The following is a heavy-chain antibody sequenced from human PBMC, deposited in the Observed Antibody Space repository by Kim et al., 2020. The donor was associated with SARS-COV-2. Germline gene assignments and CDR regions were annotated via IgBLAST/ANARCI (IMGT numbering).Heavy chain of an antibody. CDR2: IYHSGST. CDR3: ARDRSGVLWFGDLPYPQ. Sequence: SETLSLTCTVSGYSISSGYFWGWIRQPPGKGLEWIGSIYHSGSTYYNPSLKSRVSISVDTSKNQFSLNLSSVTAADTAVYYCARDRSGVLWFGDLPYPQGGQGTLVTVSS. D-gene: IGHD3-10*01. J-gene: IGHJ4*02. CDR1: GYSISSGYF. V-gene: IGHV4-38-2*02.